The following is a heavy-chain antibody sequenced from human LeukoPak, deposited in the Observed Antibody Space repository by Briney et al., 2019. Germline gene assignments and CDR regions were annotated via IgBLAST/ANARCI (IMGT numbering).Heavy chain of an antibody. CDR3: AREGYYDSSGYPTFDY. V-gene: IGHV4-59*01. Sequence: PSETLSLTCTASGGSISSYYWSWIRQPPGKGLEWIGYIYYSGSTNYNPSLKSRVTISVDTSKNQFSLKLSSVTAADTAVYYCAREGYYDSSGYPTFDYWGQGTLVTVSS. J-gene: IGHJ4*02. D-gene: IGHD3-22*01. CDR2: IYYSGST. CDR1: GGSISSYY.